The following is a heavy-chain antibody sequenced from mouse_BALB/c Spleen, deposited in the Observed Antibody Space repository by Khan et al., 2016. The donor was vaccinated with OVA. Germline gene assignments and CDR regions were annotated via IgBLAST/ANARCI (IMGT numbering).Heavy chain of an antibody. V-gene: IGHV2-6-4*01. CDR1: GFSLSRYN. CDR2: IWGGGGT. J-gene: IGHJ4*01. D-gene: IGHD2-14*01. CDR3: AGAYYRYDGYYAMDY. Sequence: QVQLKESGPGLVAPSQSLSITCTVSGFSLSRYNVHWVRQPPGKGLEWLGMIWGGGGTDYNSALKSRLSISKDNSKSQVFLKMNSLQTDDKAMYYCAGAYYRYDGYYAMDYWGQGTSVTVSS.